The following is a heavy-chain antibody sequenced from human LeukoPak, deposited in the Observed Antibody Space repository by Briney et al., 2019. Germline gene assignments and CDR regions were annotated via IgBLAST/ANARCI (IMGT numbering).Heavy chain of an antibody. Sequence: GGSLRLSCAASGFRFSSYAMHWVRQAPGKGLEYVSAIRIDGGDTFYASSVKGRFTISRDNSKSTLYLQMGSLRAEDMAVYYCARVLRDISGYYDYWGQGTLVTVSS. CDR3: ARVLRDISGYYDY. CDR2: IRIDGGDT. J-gene: IGHJ4*02. V-gene: IGHV3-64*01. D-gene: IGHD3-22*01. CDR1: GFRFSSYA.